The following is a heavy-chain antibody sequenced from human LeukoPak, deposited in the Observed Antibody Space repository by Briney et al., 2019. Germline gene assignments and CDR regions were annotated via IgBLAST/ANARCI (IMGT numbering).Heavy chain of an antibody. D-gene: IGHD5-24*01. CDR1: GGSINSYY. CDR3: TRRRRDGYNFDL. CDR2: IYYSGST. J-gene: IGHJ4*02. Sequence: SETLSLTCTVSGGSINSYYWSWIRQPPGKGLEWIGYIYYSGSTNYNPSLKSQVTISRDTSKNQFSLKLRSVTAADTAMYYCTRRRRDGYNFDLWGQGTLVTVSS. V-gene: IGHV4-59*01.